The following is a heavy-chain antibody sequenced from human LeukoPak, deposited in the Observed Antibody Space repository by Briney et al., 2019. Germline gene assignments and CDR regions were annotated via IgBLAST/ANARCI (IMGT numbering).Heavy chain of an antibody. J-gene: IGHJ4*02. CDR3: AREPSSGWQIYFDY. V-gene: IGHV4-61*01. CDR1: GVSVSSGSYY. CDR2: IYYSGST. D-gene: IGHD6-19*01. Sequence: TSETLSLTCTVSGVSVSSGSYYWSWIRQPPGKGLEWIGYIYYSGSTNYNPSLKSRVTISVDTSKNQFSLKLSSVTAADTAVYYCAREPSSGWQIYFDYWGQGTLVTVSS.